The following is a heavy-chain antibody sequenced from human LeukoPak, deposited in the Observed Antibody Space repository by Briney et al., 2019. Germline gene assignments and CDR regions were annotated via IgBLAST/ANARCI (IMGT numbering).Heavy chain of an antibody. CDR1: GFTFSSYS. CDR3: ARTVAGLYYFDY. D-gene: IGHD6-19*01. J-gene: IGHJ4*02. V-gene: IGHV3-21*01. CDR2: ISSSSSYI. Sequence: GGSLRLSCAASGFTFSSYSMNWVRQAPGKGLEWVSSISSSSSYIYYADSVKGRFTISRDNSKNTLYLQMNSLRAEDTAVYYCARTVAGLYYFDYWGQGTLVTVSS.